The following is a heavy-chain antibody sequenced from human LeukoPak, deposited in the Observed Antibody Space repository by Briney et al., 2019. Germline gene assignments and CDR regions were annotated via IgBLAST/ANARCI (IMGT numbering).Heavy chain of an antibody. J-gene: IGHJ4*02. CDR1: GESSFSNYY. CDR3: SRQVVGNDY. D-gene: IGHD1-1*01. V-gene: IGHV4-34*01. CDR2: INHSGST. Sequence: PSETLSLTCAVSGESSFSNYYWSWIRPTPGGPLEWIGEINHSGSTNYNPSLKSRVTLSIDTSKNQFSLILNSVTAADTAVYYCSRQVVGNDYWGQGTLVTVSS.